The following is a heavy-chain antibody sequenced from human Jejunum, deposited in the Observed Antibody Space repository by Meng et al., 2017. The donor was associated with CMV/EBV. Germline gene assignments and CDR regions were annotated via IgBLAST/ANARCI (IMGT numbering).Heavy chain of an antibody. CDR1: VDNCSSA. Sequence: ASVDNCSSAISWVLQAPGQGLEWMGMIIPIVGITYYAQNFQGRVTITADKSTTTAYMELSSLTSDDTAVYYCARGPRSQVSIWFDSWGQGTLVTVSS. D-gene: IGHD2-15*01. CDR2: IIPIVGIT. J-gene: IGHJ5*01. V-gene: IGHV1-69*04. CDR3: ARGPRSQVSIWFDS.